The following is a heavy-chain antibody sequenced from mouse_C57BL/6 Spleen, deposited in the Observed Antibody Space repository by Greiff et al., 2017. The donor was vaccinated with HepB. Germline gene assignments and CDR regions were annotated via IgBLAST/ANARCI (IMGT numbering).Heavy chain of an antibody. CDR3: ARHGGYYGLYYFDY. V-gene: IGHV5-9*01. CDR1: GFTFSSYT. D-gene: IGHD1-1*01. Sequence: EVQLKESGGGLVKPGGSLKLSCAASGFTFSSYTMSWVRQTPEKRLEWVATISGGGGNTYYPDSVKGRFTISRDNAKNTLYLQMSSLRSEDTALYYCARHGGYYGLYYFDYWGQGTTLTVSS. CDR2: ISGGGGNT. J-gene: IGHJ2*01.